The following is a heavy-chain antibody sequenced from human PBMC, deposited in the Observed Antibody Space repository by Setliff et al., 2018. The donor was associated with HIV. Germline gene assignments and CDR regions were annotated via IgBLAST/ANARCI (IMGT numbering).Heavy chain of an antibody. CDR1: GESFSGYY. Sequence: TLSLTCAVYGESFSGYYWSWIRQPPGKGLEWVGEINHSRATNYNPSLQSRLTVSVDTSKNQFSLKLSSVNAADTAVYYCARVYVVLPTSNWFDPRGQGTLVTVSS. CDR3: ARVYVVLPTSNWFDP. J-gene: IGHJ5*02. CDR2: INHSRAT. V-gene: IGHV4-34*01. D-gene: IGHD2-2*01.